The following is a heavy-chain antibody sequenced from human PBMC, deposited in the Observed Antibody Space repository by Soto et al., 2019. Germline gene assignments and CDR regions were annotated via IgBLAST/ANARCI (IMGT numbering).Heavy chain of an antibody. V-gene: IGHV3-23*01. Sequence: EVQLLESGGGLVQPGGSLRLSCAASGFTFSSYAMSWVRQAPGKGLEWVSAISGGDGSTHYADSVKGRFTISRDNSENTLYLQMNSLRAEDTAVYYCAKSYAVIDYWGQGTLVTVSS. CDR1: GFTFSSYA. D-gene: IGHD3-16*01. CDR2: ISGGDGST. CDR3: AKSYAVIDY. J-gene: IGHJ4*02.